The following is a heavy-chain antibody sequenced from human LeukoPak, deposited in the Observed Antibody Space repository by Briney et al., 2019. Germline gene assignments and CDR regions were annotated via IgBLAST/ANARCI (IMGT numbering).Heavy chain of an antibody. CDR3: ARGYYYDSSGYHFDY. CDR2: IIPILGIA. J-gene: IGHJ4*02. Sequence: SVKVSCKASGGTFSSYAISWVRQAPGQGLEWMGRIIPILGIANYAQKFQGRVTITADKSTSTAYMELSSLRSEDTAVYYCARGYYYDSSGYHFDYWGQGTLVTVSS. CDR1: GGTFSSYA. D-gene: IGHD3-22*01. V-gene: IGHV1-69*04.